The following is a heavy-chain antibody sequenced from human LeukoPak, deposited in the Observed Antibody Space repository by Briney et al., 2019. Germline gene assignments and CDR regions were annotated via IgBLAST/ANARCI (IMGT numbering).Heavy chain of an antibody. D-gene: IGHD1-1*01. CDR2: MNPSSGIT. Sequence: ASVKVSCKASGYTFTNYDINWVRQATGQGLEWMGLMNPSSGITGYAQKFQGRVTMTRNTSISTAYMELSILRDEDTAVYYCARGPTGNHGAFDIWGQGTMVTVSS. CDR1: GYTFTNYD. CDR3: ARGPTGNHGAFDI. V-gene: IGHV1-8*01. J-gene: IGHJ3*02.